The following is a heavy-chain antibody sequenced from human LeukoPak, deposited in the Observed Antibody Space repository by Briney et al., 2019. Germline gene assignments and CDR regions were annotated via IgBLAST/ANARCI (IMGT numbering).Heavy chain of an antibody. V-gene: IGHV4-59*08. CDR1: GGSISSYY. CDR2: IYYSGST. Sequence: SETLSLTCTVSGGSISSYYWTWIRQPPGKGLEWIGYIYYSGSTKYNPSLKNRVTISVDTSKNQFSLNLTSVTAAVTAIYYCARLSYYYDSSESDIWSQGTMVTVSS. J-gene: IGHJ3*02. D-gene: IGHD3-22*01. CDR3: ARLSYYYDSSESDI.